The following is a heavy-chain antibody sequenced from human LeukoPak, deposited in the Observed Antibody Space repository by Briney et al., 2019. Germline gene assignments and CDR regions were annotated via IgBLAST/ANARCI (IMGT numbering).Heavy chain of an antibody. Sequence: PGGSLRLSCAASGFTFSSYAMSWVRQAPGEGLEWVSAISGSVGSTYYADSVKGRFTISRDNSKNTLYLQMNSPRAEDTAVYYCAKSLHPAWIQLWSDYWGQGTLVTVSS. CDR2: ISGSVGST. CDR3: AKSLHPAWIQLWSDY. D-gene: IGHD5-18*01. V-gene: IGHV3-23*01. J-gene: IGHJ4*02. CDR1: GFTFSSYA.